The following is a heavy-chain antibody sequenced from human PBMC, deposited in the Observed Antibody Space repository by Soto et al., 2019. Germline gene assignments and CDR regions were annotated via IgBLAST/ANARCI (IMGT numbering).Heavy chain of an antibody. CDR3: ANRAGGSSGPFDY. CDR2: ISVGGGNT. V-gene: IGHV3-23*01. J-gene: IGHJ4*02. Sequence: EVQLLESGGGLVQPGGSLRLSCAASGFTFSSYAMNWVRQAPGKGLEWVSGISVGGGNTYYADSVKGRFTISRDNSQNTLYLQMNSLRAEDTAVYFRANRAGGSSGPFDYCGQGTLVTVSS. D-gene: IGHD6-19*01. CDR1: GFTFSSYA.